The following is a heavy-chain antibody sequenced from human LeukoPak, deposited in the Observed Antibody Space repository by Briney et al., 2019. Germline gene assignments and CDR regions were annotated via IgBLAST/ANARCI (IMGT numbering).Heavy chain of an antibody. CDR2: ISSSSSYI. V-gene: IGHV3-21*01. Sequence: GRSLRLSCAASGFTFSSYSMNWVRQAPGKGLEWVSSISSSSSYIYYADSVKGRFTISRDNAKNSLYLQMTSLRAEDTAVYYCARVGRATYYYDSSGYSFDYWGQGTLVTVSS. CDR1: GFTFSSYS. CDR3: ARVGRATYYYDSSGYSFDY. J-gene: IGHJ4*02. D-gene: IGHD3-22*01.